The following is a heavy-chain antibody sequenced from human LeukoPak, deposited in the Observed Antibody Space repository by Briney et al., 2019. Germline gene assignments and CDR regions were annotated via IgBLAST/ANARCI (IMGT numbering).Heavy chain of an antibody. CDR1: GGSISSSSYY. V-gene: IGHV4-39*01. J-gene: IGHJ4*02. CDR3: ARQPYYYGSGSYYSRRTKYYFDY. D-gene: IGHD3-10*01. Sequence: SETLSLTCTVSGGSISSSSYYWGWIRQPPGKGLEWIGSIYYSRSTYYNPSLKSRVTISVDTSKNQFSLKLSSVTAADTAVYYCARQPYYYGSGSYYSRRTKYYFDYWGQGTLVTVSS. CDR2: IYYSRST.